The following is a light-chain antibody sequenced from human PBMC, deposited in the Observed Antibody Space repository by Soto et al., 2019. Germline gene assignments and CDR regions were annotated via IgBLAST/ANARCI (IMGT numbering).Light chain of an antibody. CDR3: QQYNNWPFT. J-gene: IGKJ3*01. CDR1: QSVSSN. V-gene: IGKV3-15*01. Sequence: EIVMTQSPATLSVSPGERATLSCRASQSVSSNLAWYQQKPRQAPRLLIYGASTRATGSPARFSGSGSGTESTLTISSLQSGDFAVYYCQQYNNWPFTFGPGTKVDIK. CDR2: GAS.